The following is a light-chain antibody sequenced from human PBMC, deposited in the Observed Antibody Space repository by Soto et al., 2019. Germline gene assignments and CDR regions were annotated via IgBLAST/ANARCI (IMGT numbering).Light chain of an antibody. CDR2: VTS. CDR3: QQRNNWPLT. J-gene: IGKJ5*01. Sequence: EIVLTQSPATLSLSPGERATLSCRASQSVSTYLAWYQQKPGQAHRLLIYVTSNRATGIPARFRGSGSGTDFPRTISSLEPEDFAVDDCQQRNNWPLTFGQGTRLEI. V-gene: IGKV3-11*01. CDR1: QSVSTY.